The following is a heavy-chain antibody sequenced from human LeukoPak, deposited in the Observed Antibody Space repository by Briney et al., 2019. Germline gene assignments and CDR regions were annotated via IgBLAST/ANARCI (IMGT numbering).Heavy chain of an antibody. CDR1: GFTFSTYS. CDR2: ILSGGTSM. D-gene: IGHD2-15*01. Sequence: GESLRLSCAASGFTFSTYSMNWVRQAPGKGLEWVSSILSGGTSMYYADLVKGRFTLSRDNAKGSLYLQMDSLRVEDTAVYYCARKGYCSGSNCYSDYFFYMDVWGKGTTVTVSS. V-gene: IGHV3-21*01. CDR3: ARKGYCSGSNCYSDYFFYMDV. J-gene: IGHJ6*03.